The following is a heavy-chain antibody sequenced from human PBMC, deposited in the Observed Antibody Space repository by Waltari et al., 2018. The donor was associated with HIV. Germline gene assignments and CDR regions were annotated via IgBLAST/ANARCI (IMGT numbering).Heavy chain of an antibody. V-gene: IGHV7-4-1*02. CDR2: INTNTGNP. Sequence: QVQLVQSGSELMKPGASVKVSCTASGYTISRYAMNWVRQAPGQGLEWMGWINTNTGNPTYAQGFTGRFVFSWDTSVSTAYLQISSLKAEDTGVYYCARDLNPGAGTGGVDYWGQGTLVTVSS. J-gene: IGHJ4*02. CDR1: GYTISRYA. D-gene: IGHD6-19*01. CDR3: ARDLNPGAGTGGVDY.